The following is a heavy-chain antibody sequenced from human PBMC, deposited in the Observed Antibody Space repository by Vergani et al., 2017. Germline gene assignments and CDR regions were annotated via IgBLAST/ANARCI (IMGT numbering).Heavy chain of an antibody. Sequence: QLQLQESGPGLVKPSETLSLTCTVSGGSISSSSYYWGWIRQPPGKGLEWIGSIYYSGSTYYNPSLKSRVTISVDTSKNQFSLKLSSVTAADTAVYYCAGVGGVIVSVDYWGQGTLVTVSS. CDR1: GGSISSSSYY. J-gene: IGHJ4*02. CDR2: IYYSGST. D-gene: IGHD3-16*02. CDR3: AGVGGVIVSVDY. V-gene: IGHV4-39*01.